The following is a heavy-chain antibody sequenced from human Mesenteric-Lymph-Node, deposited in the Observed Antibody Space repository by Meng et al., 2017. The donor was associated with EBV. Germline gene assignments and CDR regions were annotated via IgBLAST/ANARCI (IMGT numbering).Heavy chain of an antibody. CDR2: IYHGGYT. D-gene: IGHD6-19*01. Sequence: VQLQESGPGLVKPSGTLSLTCAVSVDSISTSNWWTWVRQPPGKGLEWIGEIYHGGYTNYNPSLKSRVTISVDMSKNQFSLKLSSVTAADTAVYYCARLLAVPGTPSNTFDFWGQGTLVTVSS. J-gene: IGHJ4*02. V-gene: IGHV4-4*02. CDR1: VDSISTSNW. CDR3: ARLLAVPGTPSNTFDF.